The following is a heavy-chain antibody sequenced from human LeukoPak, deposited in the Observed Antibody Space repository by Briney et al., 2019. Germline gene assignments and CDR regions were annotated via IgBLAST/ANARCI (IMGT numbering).Heavy chain of an antibody. CDR3: VKFRGIQHYNYHMDV. D-gene: IGHD3-10*01. CDR1: GFTFSSYS. CDR2: ISSSSSYI. Sequence: GGSLRLSCAASGFTFSSYSMNWVRQAPGKGLEWVSSISSSSSYIYYADSVKGRFTISRDSAKNSLYLQMNSLRAEDAAVYYCVKFRGIQHYNYHMDVWGKGTTVTVSS. V-gene: IGHV3-21*04. J-gene: IGHJ6*03.